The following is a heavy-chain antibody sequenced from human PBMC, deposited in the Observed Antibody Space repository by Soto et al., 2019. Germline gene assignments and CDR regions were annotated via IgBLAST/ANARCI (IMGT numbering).Heavy chain of an antibody. CDR1: GFTFSSYA. CDR2: ISDGGTST. Sequence: EVQLLESGGGLVQPGGSLRLSCAASGFTFSSYAMTWVRQAPGKGLAWVSRISDGGTSTYYADSVKGRFTISRDNSKNTPYLQMNSLRAEDTAVYYCAKGWYAFDYWGQGTLVTVSS. D-gene: IGHD6-19*01. J-gene: IGHJ4*02. CDR3: AKGWYAFDY. V-gene: IGHV3-23*01.